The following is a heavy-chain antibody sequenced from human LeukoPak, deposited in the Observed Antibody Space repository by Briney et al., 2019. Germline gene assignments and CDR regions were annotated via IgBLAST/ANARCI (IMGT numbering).Heavy chain of an antibody. CDR3: ARRKSDRSSWFPGISNYFDY. J-gene: IGHJ4*02. CDR2: INHSGSI. Sequence: SETLSLTCAVYGGSFSGYYWSWIRQPPGKGLGWIGEINHSGSINYNPSLKSRVTISVDTSKNQFSLKLSSVTAADTAVYYCARRKSDRSSWFPGISNYFDYWGQGALVTVSS. V-gene: IGHV4-34*01. D-gene: IGHD6-13*01. CDR1: GGSFSGYY.